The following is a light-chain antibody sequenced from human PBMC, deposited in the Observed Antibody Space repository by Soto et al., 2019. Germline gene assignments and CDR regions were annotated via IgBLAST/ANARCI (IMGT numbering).Light chain of an antibody. Sequence: AIRMTQSPSSFSASTGDRVTITCRASQGISSYLAWYQQKPGKAPKLLIYAASTLQSGVPSRFSDSGSGTDFTLTISCLQSEDFATYYCQQYYSYPSYTFGQGTKLEIK. CDR3: QQYYSYPSYT. CDR2: AAS. CDR1: QGISSY. J-gene: IGKJ2*01. V-gene: IGKV1-8*01.